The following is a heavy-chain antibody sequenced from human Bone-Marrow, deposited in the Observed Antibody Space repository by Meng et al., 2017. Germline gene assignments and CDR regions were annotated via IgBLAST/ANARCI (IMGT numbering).Heavy chain of an antibody. CDR3: AHSKSSCSGGSCYSSWFDP. D-gene: IGHD2-15*01. V-gene: IGHV2-5*01. CDR1: GFSLSTSGVG. J-gene: IGHJ5*02. Sequence: QITLKESGPTLVKPTQTLTLTCTFSGFSLSTSGVGVGWIRQPPGKALEWLALIYWNDDKRYSPSLKSRLTITKDTSKNQVVLTMTNMDPVDTATYYCAHSKSSCSGGSCYSSWFDPWGQGTLVTVSS. CDR2: IYWNDDK.